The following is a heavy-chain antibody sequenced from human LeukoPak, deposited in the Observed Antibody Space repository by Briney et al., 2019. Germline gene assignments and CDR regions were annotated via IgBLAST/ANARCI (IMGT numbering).Heavy chain of an antibody. Sequence: GGSLRLSCAASGFTFSSYAMSWVRQAPGKGLEWVSGISTSGGSTSYADSVKGRFTISRDNPRNTLYMQMNSLRDEDTAVYYCAIMHRYYDGSSYWAQWGQGTLVTVSS. CDR2: ISTSGGST. J-gene: IGHJ4*02. V-gene: IGHV3-23*01. CDR1: GFTFSSYA. CDR3: AIMHRYYDGSSYWAQ. D-gene: IGHD3-22*01.